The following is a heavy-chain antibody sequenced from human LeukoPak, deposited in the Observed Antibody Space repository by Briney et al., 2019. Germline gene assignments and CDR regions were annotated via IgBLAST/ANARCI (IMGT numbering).Heavy chain of an antibody. CDR1: GYTFNMYA. CDR3: ARTPGPMVRGLKFYYYGMDV. Sequence: ASVRVSYKTSGYTFNMYAIHWVRQAPGQRREGMGWINGGKGDTKYTQSFQGRVTITRDTAATTAHMDLSSLRSDDTAVYYCARTPGPMVRGLKFYYYGMDVWGKGTTVTVSS. J-gene: IGHJ6*04. V-gene: IGHV1-3*01. CDR2: INGGKGDT. D-gene: IGHD3-10*01.